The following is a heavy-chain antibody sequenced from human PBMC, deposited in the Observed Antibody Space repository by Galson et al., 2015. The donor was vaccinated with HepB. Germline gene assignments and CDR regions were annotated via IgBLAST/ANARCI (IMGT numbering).Heavy chain of an antibody. Sequence: SVKVSCKASGYTFTSYAMRWVRQAPGQRLEWMGWINAGNGNTKYSQKFQGRVTITRDTSASTAYMELSSLRSDDTAVYYCHVAVRGRDWYFDLWGRGTLVTVSS. J-gene: IGHJ2*01. CDR2: INAGNGNT. CDR1: GYTFTSYA. CDR3: HVAVRGRDWYFDL. V-gene: IGHV1-3*01. D-gene: IGHD3-10*01.